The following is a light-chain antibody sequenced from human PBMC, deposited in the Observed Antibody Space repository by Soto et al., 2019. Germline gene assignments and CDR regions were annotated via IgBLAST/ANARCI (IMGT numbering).Light chain of an antibody. CDR3: LQSYSTPRS. CDR2: AAA. CDR1: QSISTY. J-gene: IGKJ2*01. Sequence: DIQMTQSPSSLSASVGDRVTITCRASQSISTYLNWYQQKVGKAPKLLIYAAASLQRGVPSRFSGIGSATDSTLTISSLQPEYFAPYYCLQSYSTPRSFGQGPKLEIK. V-gene: IGKV1-39*01.